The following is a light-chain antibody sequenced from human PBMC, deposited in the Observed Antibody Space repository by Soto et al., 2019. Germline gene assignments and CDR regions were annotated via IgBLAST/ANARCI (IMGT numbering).Light chain of an antibody. Sequence: DIQLPQSTAPRSASVGDRVTITGRATQGISSYLAWYQQKPGKAPKLLIYAASTLQSGVPSRFSGRGAGTDFTLTISSLQPEDFATYYCQQLNSYPLTFCQGTRLEIK. V-gene: IGKV1-9*01. CDR2: AAS. CDR1: QGISSY. J-gene: IGKJ5*01. CDR3: QQLNSYPLT.